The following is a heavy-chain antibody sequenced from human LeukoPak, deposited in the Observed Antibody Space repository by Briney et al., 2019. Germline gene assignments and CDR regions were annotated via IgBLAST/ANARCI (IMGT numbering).Heavy chain of an antibody. CDR1: GFTFSNYW. D-gene: IGHD6-6*01. J-gene: IGHJ4*02. Sequence: GGSLRLSCAASGFTFSNYWMSWVRQAPGKGLEWVANIKQDGSEKYYVDSVKGRFTISRDNAKNSLFLQMNSLRADDTAVYYCARDPYSSSSFDYWGQGTLVTVSS. V-gene: IGHV3-7*01. CDR3: ARDPYSSSSFDY. CDR2: IKQDGSEK.